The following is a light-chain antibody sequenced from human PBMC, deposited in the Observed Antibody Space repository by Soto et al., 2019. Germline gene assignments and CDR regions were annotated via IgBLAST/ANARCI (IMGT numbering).Light chain of an antibody. CDR3: QQSYSTPRT. V-gene: IGKV1-39*01. Sequence: DIQMTQSPSSLSASVGDRVTITWRASQSISSYLNWYQQKPGKAPKLLIYDASSLQSGVPSRFRGSGSGTDFTLTISSLQPEDFATYYCQQSYSTPRTFVQGSMVEIK. CDR1: QSISSY. CDR2: DAS. J-gene: IGKJ1*01.